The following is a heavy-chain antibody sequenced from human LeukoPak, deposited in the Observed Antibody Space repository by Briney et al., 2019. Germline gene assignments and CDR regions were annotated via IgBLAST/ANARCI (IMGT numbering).Heavy chain of an antibody. Sequence: ASVKVSCKASGYTFTSYGISWVRQATGQGLEWMGWMNPNSGNTGYAQKFQGRVTITRNTSISTAYMELSSLRSEDTAVYYCARRSGYSYYFDYWGQGTLVTVSS. CDR1: GYTFTSYG. D-gene: IGHD3-3*01. CDR2: MNPNSGNT. V-gene: IGHV1-8*03. CDR3: ARRSGYSYYFDY. J-gene: IGHJ4*02.